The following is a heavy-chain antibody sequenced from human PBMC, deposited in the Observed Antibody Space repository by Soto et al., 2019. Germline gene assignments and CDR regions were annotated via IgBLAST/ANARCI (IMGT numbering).Heavy chain of an antibody. Sequence: PSETLWLTWTVSGASITSAYYCNWVRQHPGKGMEWIGHIYYTGSTYFHPSLKSRLTISLDTSKNQFSLQLESVTAADTAIYFCARRSRFDPWGQGTRCTFSA. CDR2: IYYTGST. CDR3: ARRSRFDP. CDR1: GASITSAYY. D-gene: IGHD1-26*01. V-gene: IGHV4-31*02. J-gene: IGHJ5*02.